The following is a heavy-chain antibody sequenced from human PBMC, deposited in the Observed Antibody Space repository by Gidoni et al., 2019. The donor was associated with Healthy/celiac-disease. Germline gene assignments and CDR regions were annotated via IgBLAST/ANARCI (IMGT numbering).Heavy chain of an antibody. J-gene: IGHJ5*02. CDR1: GGSISSGSYY. CDR3: ARGYSSGRLYNWFDP. CDR2: IYTSGST. D-gene: IGHD6-19*01. Sequence: QVQLQESGPGLVKPSQTLSLTCTVSGGSISSGSYYWSWIRQPAWKGLEWIGRIYTSGSTNYNPSLKSRVTISVDTSKNQFSLKLSSVTAADTAVYYCARGYSSGRLYNWFDPWGQGTLVTVSS. V-gene: IGHV4-61*02.